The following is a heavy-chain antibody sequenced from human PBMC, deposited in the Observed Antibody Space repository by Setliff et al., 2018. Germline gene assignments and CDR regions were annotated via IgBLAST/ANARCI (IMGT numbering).Heavy chain of an antibody. Sequence: SETLSLTCTVSGDSISRYYWSWIRQPPGKGLEWIGYIQNGGNTKYNPSLGGRITMSVDMSRNHFSLKLSSVTAADTAVYSCARHVGIRGRGYNYYYYYMDVLGKGTTVAVSS. V-gene: IGHV4-59*08. CDR2: IQNGGNT. CDR3: ARHVGIRGRGYNYYYYYMDV. J-gene: IGHJ6*03. CDR1: GDSISRYY. D-gene: IGHD3-10*01.